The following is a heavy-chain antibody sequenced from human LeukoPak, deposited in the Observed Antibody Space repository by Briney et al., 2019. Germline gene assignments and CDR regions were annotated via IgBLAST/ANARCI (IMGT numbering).Heavy chain of an antibody. Sequence: ASVKVSCKPSGYSFSYYDINWVRLRQAFGQGPEWMGWMNPHRGDTGSPERFRGRISMTWDTSTSTAYLEVTDLTSDDTAVYYCARGPGPDSWTAEYFQHWGQGTLVTVSS. CDR2: MNPHRGDT. D-gene: IGHD6-13*01. CDR3: ARGPGPDSWTAEYFQH. V-gene: IGHV1-8*02. CDR1: GYSFSYYD. J-gene: IGHJ1*01.